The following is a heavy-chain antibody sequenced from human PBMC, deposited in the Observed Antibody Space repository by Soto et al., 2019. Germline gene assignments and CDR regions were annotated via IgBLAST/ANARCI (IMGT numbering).Heavy chain of an antibody. V-gene: IGHV4-34*01. J-gene: IGHJ4*02. CDR1: GGSFSGYY. Sequence: QVQLQQWGAGLLKPSETLSLTCAVYGGSFSGYYWSWIRQPPGKGLEWIGEINHSGRTNYNPYLTSRVTISVDTSKNQFSLKLSSVTAADTAVYYCAREKPYSSSWYHDYWGQGTLVTVSS. CDR3: AREKPYSSSWYHDY. CDR2: INHSGRT. D-gene: IGHD6-13*01.